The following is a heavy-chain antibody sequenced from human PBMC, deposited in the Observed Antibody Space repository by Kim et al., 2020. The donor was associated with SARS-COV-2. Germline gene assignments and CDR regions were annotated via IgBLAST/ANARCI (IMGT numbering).Heavy chain of an antibody. J-gene: IGHJ4*02. CDR2: ISYDGSNK. CDR3: ARGYGYFDWLPPFDY. Sequence: GGSLRLSCAASGFTFSSYAMHWVRQAPGKGLEWVAVISYDGSNKYYADSVKGRFTISRDNSKNTLYLQMNSLRAEDTAVYYCARGYGYFDWLPPFDYWGQGTLVTVSS. V-gene: IGHV3-30-3*01. D-gene: IGHD3-9*01. CDR1: GFTFSSYA.